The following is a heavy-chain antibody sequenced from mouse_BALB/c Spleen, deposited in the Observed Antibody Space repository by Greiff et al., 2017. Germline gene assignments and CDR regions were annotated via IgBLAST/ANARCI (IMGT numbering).Heavy chain of an antibody. V-gene: IGHV1S29*02. CDR3: AREGDYYRYRPFAY. CDR2: IYPYNGGT. CDR1: GYTFTDYN. J-gene: IGHJ3*01. Sequence: VQLQQSGPELVKPGASVKISCKASGYTFTDYNMHWVKQSHGKSLEWIGYIYPYNGGTGYNQKFKSKATLTVDNSSSTAYMELRSLTSEDSAVYYCAREGDYYRYRPFAYWGQGTLVTVSA. D-gene: IGHD2-14*01.